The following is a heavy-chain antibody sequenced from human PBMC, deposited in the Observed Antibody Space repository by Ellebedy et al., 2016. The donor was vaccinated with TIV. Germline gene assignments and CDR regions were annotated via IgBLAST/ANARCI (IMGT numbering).Heavy chain of an antibody. CDR3: ARPSASYSSSWYDFDC. J-gene: IGHJ4*02. CDR1: GFTFNSFT. CDR2: ISTSGTYI. Sequence: GESLKISCAASGFTFNSFTMNWVRQAPGKGLEWVSSISTSGTYIHNAESVKGRFTISRDNAKNSLYLQMDSLRVEDTAVYFCARPSASYSSSWYDFDCWGQGTLVTVSS. V-gene: IGHV3-21*01. D-gene: IGHD6-13*01.